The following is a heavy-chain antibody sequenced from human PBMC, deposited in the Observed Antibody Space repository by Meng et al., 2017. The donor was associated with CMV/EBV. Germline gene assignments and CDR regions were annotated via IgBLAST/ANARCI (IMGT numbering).Heavy chain of an antibody. CDR3: ARDPYRDDSHYYYGMDV. J-gene: IGHJ6*02. D-gene: IGHD3-16*01. CDR2: IKSKPDGGTT. Sequence: GGSLRLSCAASGFTFSNAWMTWVRQAPGKGLEWVGRIKSKPDGGTTDYAAPVKGRFTISRDDSKNTLYLQMNSLRAEDTAVYYCARDPYRDDSHYYYGMDVWGQGTTVTVSS. CDR1: GFTFSNAW. V-gene: IGHV3-15*01.